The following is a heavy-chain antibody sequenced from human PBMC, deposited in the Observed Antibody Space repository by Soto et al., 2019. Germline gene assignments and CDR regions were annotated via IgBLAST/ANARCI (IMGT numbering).Heavy chain of an antibody. Sequence: QVQLQQWGAGPLRPVETLSLTCGVSGGSFSGYYWAWIRQSPGKGLEWIGEINDRGSINYNPSLKSRVSISVDTSKNHYSLNLRSVTAADTAVYYCARESHDILTGPPWVWYFDLCGRGTLVTVSS. V-gene: IGHV4-34*01. J-gene: IGHJ2*01. D-gene: IGHD3-9*01. CDR2: INDRGSI. CDR3: ARESHDILTGPPWVWYFDL. CDR1: GGSFSGYY.